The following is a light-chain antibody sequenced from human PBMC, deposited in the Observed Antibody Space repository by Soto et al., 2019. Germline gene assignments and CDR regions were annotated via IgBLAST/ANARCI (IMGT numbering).Light chain of an antibody. Sequence: VMTQSPPSLTVTPGEPASISCRSSQRLLHSNGNNFLDWYLQKPGQSPQLLIYLGFNRASGVPDRVSGSGAGTDFTLKISRVEAEDVGVYYCMQALQTPRTFGQGTKLEIK. CDR2: LGF. J-gene: IGKJ2*02. V-gene: IGKV2-28*01. CDR3: MQALQTPRT. CDR1: QRLLHSNGNNF.